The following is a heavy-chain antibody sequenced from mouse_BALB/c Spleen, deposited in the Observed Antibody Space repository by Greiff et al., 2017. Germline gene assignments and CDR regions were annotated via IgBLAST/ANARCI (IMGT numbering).Heavy chain of an antibody. CDR1: GFTFSSYG. CDR2: INSNGGST. J-gene: IGHJ2*01. D-gene: IGHD2-2*01. V-gene: IGHV5-6-3*01. CDR3: ARGLYYGSFAY. Sequence: EVQVVESGGGLVQPGGSLKLSCAASGFTFSSYGMSWVRQTPDKRLELVATINSNGGSTYYPDSVKGRFTISRDNAKNTLYLQMSSLKSEDTAMYYCARGLYYGSFAYWGQGTTLTVSS.